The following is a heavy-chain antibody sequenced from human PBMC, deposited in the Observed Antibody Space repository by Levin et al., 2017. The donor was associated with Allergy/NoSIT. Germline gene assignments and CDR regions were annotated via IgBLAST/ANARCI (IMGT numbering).Heavy chain of an antibody. J-gene: IGHJ6*04. CDR3: ARDRGYCSSTTCFSDV. CDR2: LYSGGST. D-gene: IGHD2-2*01. Sequence: GGSLRLSCVVSGFTVSTNYMSWVRQAPGKGLEWVSVLYSGGSTYYADSVKGRFTISRDNSKNTLYLQMNSLRAEDTAVYYCARDRGYCSSTTCFSDVWGKGTTVTVSS. CDR1: GFTVSTNY. V-gene: IGHV3-66*02.